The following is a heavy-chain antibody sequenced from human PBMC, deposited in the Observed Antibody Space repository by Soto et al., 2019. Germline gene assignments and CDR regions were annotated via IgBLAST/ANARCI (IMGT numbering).Heavy chain of an antibody. J-gene: IGHJ6*03. V-gene: IGHV3-23*01. Sequence: LRRSXADFGFRISTNAISWGRQAPGQGLEWVSAISGSGGSTYYADSVKGRFTISRDNSKNTLYLQMNSLRAEDTAVYYCAKGSIFGVVIPYYYMDVSGKGTTVTVSS. CDR2: ISGSGGST. D-gene: IGHD3-3*01. CDR1: GFRISTNA. CDR3: AKGSIFGVVIPYYYMDV.